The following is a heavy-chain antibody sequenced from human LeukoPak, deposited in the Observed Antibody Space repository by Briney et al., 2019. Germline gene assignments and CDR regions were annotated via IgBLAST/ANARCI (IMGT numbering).Heavy chain of an antibody. D-gene: IGHD2-2*01. CDR1: GFTLSTYG. CDR2: IAYDGSNK. Sequence: GGSLRLSCAASGFTLSTYGMHWVRQAPGKGLEWVAFIAYDGSNKWYAGSVKGRFTISRDNSKNTLYLQMNSLRPEDTALYYCAKDPGYQPPGYYMDVWGKGTTVTVSS. CDR3: AKDPGYQPPGYYMDV. V-gene: IGHV3-30*02. J-gene: IGHJ6*03.